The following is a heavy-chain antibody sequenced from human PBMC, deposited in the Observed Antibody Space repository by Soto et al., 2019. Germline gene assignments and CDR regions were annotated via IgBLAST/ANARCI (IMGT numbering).Heavy chain of an antibody. CDR2: INHSGST. V-gene: IGHV4-34*01. Sequence: LSLTCAVYGGSFSGYYWSWIRQPPGKGLEWIGEINHSGSTNYNPSLKSRVTISVDTSKKQFSLKLTSVTAADTAVYYCARYSNNWFQTEGMDVWGQGTTVTVS. D-gene: IGHD6-13*01. J-gene: IGHJ6*02. CDR1: GGSFSGYY. CDR3: ARYSNNWFQTEGMDV.